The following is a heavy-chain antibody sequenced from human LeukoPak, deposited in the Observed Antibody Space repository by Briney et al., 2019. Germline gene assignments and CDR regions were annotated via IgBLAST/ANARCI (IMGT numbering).Heavy chain of an antibody. J-gene: IGHJ4*02. V-gene: IGHV4-34*01. CDR2: INHSGST. CDR1: GGSFSGYY. Sequence: SETLSLTCAVYGGSFSGYYRSWIRQPPGKGLEWIGEINHSGSTNYNPSLKSRVTISVDTSKNQFSLKLSSVTAADTAVYYCARVLRGGRRLDYWGQGTLVTVSS. D-gene: IGHD3-16*01. CDR3: ARVLRGGRRLDY.